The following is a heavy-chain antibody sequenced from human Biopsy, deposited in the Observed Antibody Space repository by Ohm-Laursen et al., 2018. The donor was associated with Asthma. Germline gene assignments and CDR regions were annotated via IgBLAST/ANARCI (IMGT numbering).Heavy chain of an antibody. V-gene: IGHV3-30-3*01. CDR2: GGSYYDGGLK. Sequence: RSLRLSCTASGFTFRSYAMHWVRQAPGKGLEWVAVGGSYYDGGLKYYADPVNGRFTVSRDDSKNTLYLQMNSLRAEDTAVYYCARDSYSSGLYDDFESWGQGTLVTVSS. J-gene: IGHJ4*02. CDR3: ARDSYSSGLYDDFES. CDR1: GFTFRSYA. D-gene: IGHD6-19*01.